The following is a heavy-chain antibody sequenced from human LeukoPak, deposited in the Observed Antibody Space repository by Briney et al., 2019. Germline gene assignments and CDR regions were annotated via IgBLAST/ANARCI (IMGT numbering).Heavy chain of an antibody. D-gene: IGHD6-19*01. Sequence: GGSLRLSCAASGFTFSSYSMNWVRQAPGKGLEWVSSISSSSSYIYYADSVKGRFTISRDNAKNSLYLQMNSLRAEDTAVYYCARDVRAVASLLDYWGQGTLVTVSS. J-gene: IGHJ4*02. CDR1: GFTFSSYS. V-gene: IGHV3-21*01. CDR2: ISSSSSYI. CDR3: ARDVRAVASLLDY.